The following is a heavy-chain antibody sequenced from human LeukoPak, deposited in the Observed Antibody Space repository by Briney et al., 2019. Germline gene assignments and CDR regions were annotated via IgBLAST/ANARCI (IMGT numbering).Heavy chain of an antibody. D-gene: IGHD2-2*01. CDR3: TRAPITSPFYFDY. Sequence: PGGSLTLSCTASGFAFAEHGISWVRPVPWKGLEWVSGINWSGGSTGSAAPVRGRLTISSDNAKNCLSLQMDSLRVEDTALFYCTRAPITSPFYFDYWGQGALVSVSS. J-gene: IGHJ4*02. CDR1: GFAFAEHG. CDR2: INWSGGST. V-gene: IGHV3-20*04.